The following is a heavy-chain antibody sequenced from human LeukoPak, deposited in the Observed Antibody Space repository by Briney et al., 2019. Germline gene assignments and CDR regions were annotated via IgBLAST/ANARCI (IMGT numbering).Heavy chain of an antibody. CDR1: GFTFSTYS. CDR2: ISSGSSTI. Sequence: PGGSLRLSCAASGFTFSTYSMNWVRQAPGKGLEWVSYISSGSSTIYYTDSLKGRFTISRDNAKNSLYLQMNSPRDEDTAVYYCARGKVGYSNGWSAADYWGQGTLVTVSS. CDR3: ARGKVGYSNGWSAADY. J-gene: IGHJ4*02. D-gene: IGHD6-19*01. V-gene: IGHV3-48*02.